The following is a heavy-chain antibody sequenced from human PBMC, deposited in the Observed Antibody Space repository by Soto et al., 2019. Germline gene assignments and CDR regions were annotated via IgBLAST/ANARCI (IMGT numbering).Heavy chain of an antibody. CDR2: SSSSSSYI. Sequence: PGGSLRLSCAASGFTFSSYSMNWDRQAPGKGLEWVSSSSSSSSYIYYADSVKGRFTISRDNAKNSLYLQMNSLRAEDTAVYYCARDRGNTAMVTFPFDYWGQGTLVTVSS. J-gene: IGHJ4*02. CDR1: GFTFSSYS. CDR3: ARDRGNTAMVTFPFDY. V-gene: IGHV3-21*01. D-gene: IGHD5-18*01.